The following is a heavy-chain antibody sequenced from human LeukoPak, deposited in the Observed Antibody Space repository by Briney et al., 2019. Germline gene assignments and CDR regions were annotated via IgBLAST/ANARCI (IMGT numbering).Heavy chain of an antibody. CDR3: ASAIVSSSWYNLDY. Sequence: SVKVSCKASGGTFSKYTISWVRQRPGQGLEWMGGITPLFGTANYAQKFQGRVTITADESTSTAYMELSSLRSEDTAVYYCASAIVSSSWYNLDYWGQGTLVTVSS. D-gene: IGHD6-13*01. CDR2: ITPLFGTA. V-gene: IGHV1-69*13. J-gene: IGHJ4*02. CDR1: GGTFSKYT.